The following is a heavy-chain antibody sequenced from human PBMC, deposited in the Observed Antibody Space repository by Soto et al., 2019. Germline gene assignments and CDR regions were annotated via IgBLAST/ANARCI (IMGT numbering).Heavy chain of an antibody. V-gene: IGHV1-8*01. D-gene: IGHD5-12*01. CDR2: MNPNSGNP. J-gene: IGHJ6*02. CDR1: GYTFISYD. CDR3: ARDKDRLQLGGNYYNILDV. Sequence: ASVKVSCKASGYTFISYDINWVRQATGQGLEWLGWMNPNSGNPGYAQKFQGRVTMTKNTSISTAYMELSSLRSDDTAVYYCARDKDRLQLGGNYYNILDVWGQGTTVTVSS.